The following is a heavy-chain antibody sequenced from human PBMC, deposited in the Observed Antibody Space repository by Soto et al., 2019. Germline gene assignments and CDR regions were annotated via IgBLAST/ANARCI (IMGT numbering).Heavy chain of an antibody. CDR2: IYYSGST. D-gene: IGHD2-21*02. CDR3: ARCGGDCFNFDY. Sequence: QVQLQESGPGLVKPSETLSLTCTVSGGSISSYYWSWIRQPPGKGLEWIGYIYYSGSTNYNPSLKSRATLSVDTSKTQFSLKLSSVTAADTAVYYCARCGGDCFNFDYWGQGTLVTVSS. V-gene: IGHV4-59*08. CDR1: GGSISSYY. J-gene: IGHJ4*02.